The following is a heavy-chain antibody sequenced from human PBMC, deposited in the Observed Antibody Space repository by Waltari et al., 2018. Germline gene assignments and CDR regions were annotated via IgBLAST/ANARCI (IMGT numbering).Heavy chain of an antibody. CDR1: GFTFSNVW. Sequence: EVQLVESGGGLVKPGGSLRLSCVVSGFTFSNVWISWVRQVPGKGLEWVGRIKSRVYGGTTDYAAPVKGRFIISRDDSRNTLFLQINSLKTEDTAMYYCTTEYYYDSNGLFDYWGQGTLVTVSS. CDR2: IKSRVYGGTT. D-gene: IGHD3-22*01. V-gene: IGHV3-15*01. J-gene: IGHJ4*02. CDR3: TTEYYYDSNGLFDY.